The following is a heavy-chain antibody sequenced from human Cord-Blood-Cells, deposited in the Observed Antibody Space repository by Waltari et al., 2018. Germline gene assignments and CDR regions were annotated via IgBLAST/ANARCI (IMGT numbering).Heavy chain of an antibody. CDR1: GYPFTGYY. D-gene: IGHD3-22*01. J-gene: IGHJ4*02. V-gene: IGHV1-2*06. CDR2: INPNSGGT. CDR3: ARDLDYYDSSGYVDY. Sequence: QVQLVQSGAEVKKPGASVKVSCQASGYPFTGYYLHWVRQAPGQGLEWMGRINPNSGGTNYAQKFQGRVTMTRDTSISTAYMELSRLRSDDTAVYYCARDLDYYDSSGYVDYWGQGTLVTVSS.